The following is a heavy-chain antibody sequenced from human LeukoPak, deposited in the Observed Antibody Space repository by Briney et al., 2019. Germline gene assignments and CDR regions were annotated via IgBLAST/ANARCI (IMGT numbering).Heavy chain of an antibody. D-gene: IGHD5-18*01. CDR2: INHSGST. CDR1: GGSFSGYY. Sequence: PSETLSLTCAVYGGSFSGYYWSWIRPPPGKGLEWIGEINHSGSTNYNPSLKSRVTISVDTSKNQFSLKLSSVTAADTAVYYCAIRRGYSYGYGPWGQGTLVTVSS. V-gene: IGHV4-34*01. CDR3: AIRRGYSYGYGP. J-gene: IGHJ4*02.